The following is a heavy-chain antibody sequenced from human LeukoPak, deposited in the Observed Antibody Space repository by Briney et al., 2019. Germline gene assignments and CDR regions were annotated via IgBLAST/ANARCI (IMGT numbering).Heavy chain of an antibody. D-gene: IGHD3-9*01. V-gene: IGHV4-59*01. J-gene: IGHJ4*02. CDR1: GGSISSYY. CDR2: IYYSGST. CDR3: ARGLSGYLYYFDY. Sequence: PSETLSLTCTVSGGSISSYYWSWIRQPPGKGLEWIGYIYYSGSTNYNPSLKSRVTISVDTSKNQFSLKLSSVIAADTAVYYCARGLSGYLYYFDYWGQGTLVTVSS.